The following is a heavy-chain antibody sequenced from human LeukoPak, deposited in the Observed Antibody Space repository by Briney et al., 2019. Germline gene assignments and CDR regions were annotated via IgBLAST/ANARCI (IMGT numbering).Heavy chain of an antibody. V-gene: IGHV3-15*01. D-gene: IGHD3-3*01. Sequence: PGGSLRLSCAASGFTFSNAWMSWVRQAPGKGLEWVGRIKSKTDGGTTDYAAPVKGRITISRDDSKNTLYLQMNSLKTEDTAVYYCTTDQPSFWSGWYMDVWGKGTTVTVSS. CDR2: IKSKTDGGTT. CDR1: GFTFSNAW. CDR3: TTDQPSFWSGWYMDV. J-gene: IGHJ6*03.